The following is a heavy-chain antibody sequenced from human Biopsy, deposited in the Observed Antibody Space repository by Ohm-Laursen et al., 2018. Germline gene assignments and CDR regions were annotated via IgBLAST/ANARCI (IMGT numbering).Heavy chain of an antibody. CDR2: IRRNSAII. CDR1: GFTFDDYG. V-gene: IGHV3-9*01. D-gene: IGHD1-26*01. Sequence: SLRLSCSASGFTFDDYGMHWVRQPPGKGLEWVSGIRRNSAIIDYADSVRGRFTISRDNARRFLFLQMNNLKSEDTAFYYCARDRGGARYGMDVWGRGATVTVSS. CDR3: ARDRGGARYGMDV. J-gene: IGHJ6*02.